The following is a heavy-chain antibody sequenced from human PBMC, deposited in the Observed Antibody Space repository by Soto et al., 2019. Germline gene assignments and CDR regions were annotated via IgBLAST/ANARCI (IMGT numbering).Heavy chain of an antibody. CDR3: AKEEGSGPLYYYYYYGMDV. D-gene: IGHD2-15*01. Sequence: GGSLRLSCAASGFTFSSYAMSWVRQAPGKGLEWVSAISGSGGSTYYADSVKGRFTISRDNSKNTLYLQMNSLRAEDTAVYYCAKEEGSGPLYYYYYYGMDVWGQGTTVTVSS. CDR2: ISGSGGST. CDR1: GFTFSSYA. J-gene: IGHJ6*02. V-gene: IGHV3-23*01.